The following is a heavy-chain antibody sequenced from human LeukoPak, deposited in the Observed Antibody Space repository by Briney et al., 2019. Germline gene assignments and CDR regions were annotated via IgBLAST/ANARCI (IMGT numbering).Heavy chain of an antibody. CDR1: GFTFSSYW. J-gene: IGHJ5*02. Sequence: GSLRLSCAASGFTFSSYWMHWVRQAPGKGLMWVSRINPDGSSITYADSVKGRFTISRDNAKNTLYLQMNGLRAEDTAVYYCARASVAGTNWFDPWGQGTLVTVSS. V-gene: IGHV3-74*01. CDR3: ARASVAGTNWFDP. D-gene: IGHD6-19*01. CDR2: INPDGSSI.